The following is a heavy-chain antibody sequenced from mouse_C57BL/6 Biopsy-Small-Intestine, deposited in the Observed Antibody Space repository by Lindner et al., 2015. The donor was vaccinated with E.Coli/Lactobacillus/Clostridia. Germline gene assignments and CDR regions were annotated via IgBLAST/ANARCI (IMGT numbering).Heavy chain of an antibody. CDR2: ILPGSDDT. CDR3: VRRPFDY. Sequence: VQLQESGPELMKPGASVKLSCKATGYTFTGYRIDWVKQRPGHGLEWIGEILPGSDDTNFNEKFKGKASFTAVTSSNTAYTQLSSLTTEDSAIYFCVRRPFDYWGQGTTLTVSS. CDR1: GYTFTGYR. J-gene: IGHJ2*01. V-gene: IGHV1-9*01.